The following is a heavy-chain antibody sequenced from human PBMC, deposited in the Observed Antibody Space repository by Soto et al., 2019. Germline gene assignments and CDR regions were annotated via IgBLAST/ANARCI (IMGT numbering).Heavy chain of an antibody. CDR1: GYTFTNYG. D-gene: IGHD4-17*01. Sequence: ASVKVSCKASGYTFTNYGFSWVRQAPGQGLEWMGWISGYNGNTGYVKKFQGRVTMTRDTSMSTAYMELSSLRSEDTAVYYCARGIKYGDYSRWFDPWGPGTLVTVSS. CDR2: ISGYNGNT. V-gene: IGHV1-18*01. CDR3: ARGIKYGDYSRWFDP. J-gene: IGHJ5*02.